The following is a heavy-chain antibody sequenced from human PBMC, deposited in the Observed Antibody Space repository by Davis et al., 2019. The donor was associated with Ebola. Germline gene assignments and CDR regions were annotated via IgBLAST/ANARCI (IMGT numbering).Heavy chain of an antibody. V-gene: IGHV3-23*01. CDR3: AKDQDRTAFYYGADV. CDR1: GFIFANFP. Sequence: GESLKISCAASGFIFANFPMNWVRQVPGKGLEWVASIGASGGDSYYADSVKGRFTISRDNSRNTLFLQMNTLGVEDTAVYYCAKDQDRTAFYYGADVWGQGTTVTVSS. CDR2: IGASGGDS. D-gene: IGHD2-15*01. J-gene: IGHJ6*02.